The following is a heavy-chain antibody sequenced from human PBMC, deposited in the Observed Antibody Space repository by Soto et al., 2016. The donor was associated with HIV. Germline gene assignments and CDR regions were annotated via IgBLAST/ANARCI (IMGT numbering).Heavy chain of an antibody. J-gene: IGHJ4*02. CDR3: ARGGEYYDVLTGY. V-gene: IGHV3-74*01. CDR2: VKSDGSST. Sequence: EVQLVESGGGLVQPGGSLRLSCAASGFTFSKFWMHWVRQAPGKGLMWVSRVKSDGSSTSHADSVKGRFTISRDNAKNTLFLQMNSLRAEDTAVYYCARGGEYYDVLTGYWGQGTLVTVSS. CDR1: GFTFSKFW. D-gene: IGHD3-9*01.